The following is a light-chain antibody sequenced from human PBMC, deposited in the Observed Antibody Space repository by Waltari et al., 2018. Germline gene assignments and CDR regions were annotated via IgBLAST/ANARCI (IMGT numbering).Light chain of an antibody. CDR3: HQRSSWPLT. J-gene: IGKJ4*01. V-gene: IGKV3-11*01. Sequence: IVLTQSPVTLSLSPGERATLSCRASQSVFNYLAWYQQKPGQAPRLLIYDTPNRATGIPDRFSASWSGTDFTLTISRLEPEDFAVYYCHQRSSWPLTFGGGTKVEIK. CDR1: QSVFNY. CDR2: DTP.